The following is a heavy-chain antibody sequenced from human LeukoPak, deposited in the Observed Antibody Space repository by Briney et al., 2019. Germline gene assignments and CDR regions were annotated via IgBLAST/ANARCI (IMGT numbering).Heavy chain of an antibody. Sequence: SETLSLTCNFSAVSISRHFRSWIRQTPKKGLEWLGYVFSSGSTNYNPSLKSRITISLDMSKHQLSLTLKSVTAADTAVYYCAREYDYWSLGTLVTVSS. J-gene: IGHJ4*01. CDR3: AREYDY. CDR1: AVSISRHF. V-gene: IGHV4-59*11. CDR2: VFSSGST.